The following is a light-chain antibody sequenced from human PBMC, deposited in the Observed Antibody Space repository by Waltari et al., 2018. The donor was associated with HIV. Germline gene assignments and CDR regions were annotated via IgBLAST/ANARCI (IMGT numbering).Light chain of an antibody. CDR1: SSKFGNDF. CDR2: ADD. CDR3: GTWDTSLGAGV. V-gene: IGLV1-51*01. J-gene: IGLJ3*02. Sequence: QSVLTQPPSVSVAPGQKVTISCSGSSSKFGNDFVSWYQHLPGAAPKLLIYADDKRPSGMSDRFSGSKSGTSATLGITGLQTGDEADYYCGTWDTSLGAGVFGGGTKLTVL.